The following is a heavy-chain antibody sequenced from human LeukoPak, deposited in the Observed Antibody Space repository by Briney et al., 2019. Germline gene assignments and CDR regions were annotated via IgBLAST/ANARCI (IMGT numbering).Heavy chain of an antibody. CDR2: IYPGGTT. V-gene: IGHV3-66*04. CDR1: GFTVGSNY. Sequence: GGSLRLSCAASGFTVGSNYMGWVRQAPGKGLEWVSVIYPGGTTYYPDSVKGRFTISRDNSKNTLFLQMDSLRAEDTAVYYCARLAVAYFDSWGQGTLVSVSS. D-gene: IGHD6-19*01. CDR3: ARLAVAYFDS. J-gene: IGHJ4*02.